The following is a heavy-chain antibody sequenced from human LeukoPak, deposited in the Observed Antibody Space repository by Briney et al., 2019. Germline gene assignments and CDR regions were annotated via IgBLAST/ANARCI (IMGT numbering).Heavy chain of an antibody. V-gene: IGHV3-30-3*01. CDR1: GFTFSSYA. Sequence: PGGSLRLSCVASGFTFSSYAMHWVRQAPGKGLEWVAVISYDGSNKYYADSVKGRFTISRDNSKNTLYLQMNSLRAEDTAVYYCAREVSTVTTRRFDYWGQGTLVTVSS. D-gene: IGHD4-11*01. CDR3: AREVSTVTTRRFDY. CDR2: ISYDGSNK. J-gene: IGHJ4*02.